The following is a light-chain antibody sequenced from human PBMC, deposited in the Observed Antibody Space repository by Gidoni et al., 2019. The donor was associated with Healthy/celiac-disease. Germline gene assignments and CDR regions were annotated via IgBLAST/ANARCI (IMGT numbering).Light chain of an antibody. CDR3: CSYAGSSILV. Sequence: QSALTQPASVSGSPGQSITIPCTGTSSDVGSYNLVSWYQQHPGKAPKLMIDEGSKRPSGVSNRFSGSKSGNTASLTISGLQAEDEADYYCCSYAGSSILVFGGGTKLTVL. V-gene: IGLV2-23*01. J-gene: IGLJ3*02. CDR2: EGS. CDR1: SSDVGSYNL.